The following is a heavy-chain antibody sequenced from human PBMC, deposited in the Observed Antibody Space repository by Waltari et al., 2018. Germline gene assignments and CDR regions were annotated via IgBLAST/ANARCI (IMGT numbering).Heavy chain of an antibody. J-gene: IGHJ4*02. CDR1: GYSFTSSW. D-gene: IGHD3-10*01. CDR3: ARRDRGGSVSNYFDY. CDR2: IYPCDSDT. Sequence: EVQLVQSGAEVKKPGESLKISCKGSGYSFTSSWIGWVRQMPGKGLGGMGTIYPCDSDTRYSPSFKGQVTISVDKSITTAYLQWSSLKASDTAIYFCARRDRGGSVSNYFDYWGQGTLVTVSS. V-gene: IGHV5-51*03.